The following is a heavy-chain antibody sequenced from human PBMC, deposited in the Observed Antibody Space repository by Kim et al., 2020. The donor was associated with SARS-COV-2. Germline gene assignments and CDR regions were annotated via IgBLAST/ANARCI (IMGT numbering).Heavy chain of an antibody. J-gene: IGHJ1*01. CDR2: ISSSSSYI. CDR3: ARDDDSSGYYFIEYFQH. D-gene: IGHD3-22*01. Sequence: GGSLRLSCAASGFTFSSYSMNWVRQAPGKGLEWVSSISSSSSYIYYADSVKGRFTISRDNAKNSLYLQMNSLRAEDTAVYYCARDDDSSGYYFIEYFQHWGQGTLVTVSS. CDR1: GFTFSSYS. V-gene: IGHV3-21*01.